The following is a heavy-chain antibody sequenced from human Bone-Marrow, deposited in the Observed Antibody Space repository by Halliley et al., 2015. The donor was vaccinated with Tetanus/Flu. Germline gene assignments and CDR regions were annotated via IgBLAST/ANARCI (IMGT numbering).Heavy chain of an antibody. CDR2: ISGSGGST. Sequence: SLRLSCAAIGFAFKTYDMSWVRQAPGKGLEWVSSISGSGGSTYYADSVKGRFIISRDNSKNTLFLRMNSLRADDTAVYYCAKHTLGRAIFGVLSFYFDYWGQGPSSPSPQ. D-gene: IGHD3-3*01. CDR1: GFAFKTYD. J-gene: IGHJ4*02. V-gene: IGHV3-23*01. CDR3: AKHTLGRAIFGVLSFYFDY.